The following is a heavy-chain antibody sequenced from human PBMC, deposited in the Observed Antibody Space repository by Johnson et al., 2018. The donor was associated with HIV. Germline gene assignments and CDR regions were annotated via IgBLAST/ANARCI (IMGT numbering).Heavy chain of an antibody. J-gene: IGHJ3*02. CDR3: ARDYDIPRDDGFDI. CDR1: GFAFSSYA. CDR2: ISYDGSNK. D-gene: IGHD3-9*01. Sequence: QVQLVESGGGVVQPGRSLRLSCAASGFAFSSYAMHWVRQAPGKGLEWVAVISYDGSNKYYADSVKGRFTISRDNSKNTLYLQMHSRRTEDTAVYYCARDYDIPRDDGFDIWGQGTMVTVSS. V-gene: IGHV3-30-3*01.